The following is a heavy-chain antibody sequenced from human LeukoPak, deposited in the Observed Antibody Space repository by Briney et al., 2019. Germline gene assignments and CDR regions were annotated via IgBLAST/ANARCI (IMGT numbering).Heavy chain of an antibody. J-gene: IGHJ4*02. V-gene: IGHV3-74*01. CDR1: PPPPTTTR. CDR2: INSDATST. CDR3: VRGSPGYSSSWHAY. D-gene: IGHD6-13*01. Sequence: PGGSLRLPCAASPPPPTTTRMHWVRQAPGKGLVWVSRINSDATSTSYADSVRGRFTISRDDAKNTMYLQMNSLRAEDTAMYYCVRGSPGYSSSWHAYWGQGTLVTVSS.